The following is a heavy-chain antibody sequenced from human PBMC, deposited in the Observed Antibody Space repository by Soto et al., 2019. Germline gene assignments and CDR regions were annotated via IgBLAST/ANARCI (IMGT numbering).Heavy chain of an antibody. CDR3: TRVIGGSGWYGSFGS. J-gene: IGHJ4*02. V-gene: IGHV1-69*01. D-gene: IGHD6-19*01. CDR2: IIPMVGTP. CDR1: GGSFSSYA. Sequence: QVQLMQSGAEVKKPGSSVKVSCKASGGSFSSYAINWVRQAPGQGLEWMGGIIPMVGTPNYAQKFQGRVTITAYECTNTAYMELGSLRSEDTAVYYCTRVIGGSGWYGSFGSWGQGTLVTVSS.